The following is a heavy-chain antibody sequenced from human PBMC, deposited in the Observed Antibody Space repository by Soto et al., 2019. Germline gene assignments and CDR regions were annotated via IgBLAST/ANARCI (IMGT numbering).Heavy chain of an antibody. CDR3: VRDRRAAAFDN. J-gene: IGHJ4*02. D-gene: IGHD6-13*01. V-gene: IGHV3-7*01. CDR2: IKEDGSEK. CDR1: GFTFSTYW. Sequence: GGSLRLSCAASGFTFSTYWMSWFRQAPGKGPEWVANIKEDGSEKNYVDSVKGRFTISRDNGKNSLSLEMNSLRAEDTAVYYCVRDRRAAAFDNWGQGTEVTVSS.